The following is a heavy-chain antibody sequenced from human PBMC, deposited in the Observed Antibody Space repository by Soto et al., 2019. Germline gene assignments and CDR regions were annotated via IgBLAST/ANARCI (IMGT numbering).Heavy chain of an antibody. V-gene: IGHV4-39*01. Sequence: ASETLSLTCTVSGGSISNSDYFWAWMRQPSGKGLEWVGTISHTGSPRYNPSLKSRVTISVDTSKNQFSLRLPSVTAADTAVFYCASQLESTTYFDYWGRGTLVTAPQ. CDR1: GGSISNSDYF. CDR3: ASQLESTTYFDY. J-gene: IGHJ4*02. CDR2: ISHTGSP. D-gene: IGHD1-1*01.